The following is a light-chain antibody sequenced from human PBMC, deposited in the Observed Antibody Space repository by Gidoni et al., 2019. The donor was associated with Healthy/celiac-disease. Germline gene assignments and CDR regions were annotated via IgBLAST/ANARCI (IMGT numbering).Light chain of an antibody. CDR1: QSISSY. Sequence: DSQTTQSPSSLSASVGDRVTITCRASQSISSYLNWYQQKPGKAPKLLIYAASSLQSGVPSRFSCSGSGTDFTLTIISLQPEDFATYYCQQSYSTPPTFGGGTKVEIK. J-gene: IGKJ4*01. CDR2: AAS. V-gene: IGKV1-39*01. CDR3: QQSYSTPPT.